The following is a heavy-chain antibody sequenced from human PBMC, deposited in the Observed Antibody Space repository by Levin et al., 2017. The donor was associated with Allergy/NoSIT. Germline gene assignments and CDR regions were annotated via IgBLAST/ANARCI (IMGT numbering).Heavy chain of an antibody. Sequence: GGSLRLSCAASGFTFSSYGMHWVRQAPGKGLEWVAVISYDGSNKYYADSVKGRFTISRDNSKNTLYLQMNSLRAEDTAVYYCAKAAPQLGGHIAVAASHPDYWGQGTLVTVSS. D-gene: IGHD6-19*01. J-gene: IGHJ4*02. CDR3: AKAAPQLGGHIAVAASHPDY. V-gene: IGHV3-30*18. CDR2: ISYDGSNK. CDR1: GFTFSSYG.